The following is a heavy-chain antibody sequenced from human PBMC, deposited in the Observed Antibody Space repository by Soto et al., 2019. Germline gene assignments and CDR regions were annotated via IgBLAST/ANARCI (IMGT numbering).Heavy chain of an antibody. CDR2: INAGNGNT. V-gene: IGHV1-3*01. CDR1: GYTFTSYA. J-gene: IGHJ6*03. D-gene: IGHD2-2*01. CDR3: AREEAGIVVDTPPSWVHYYYYMDV. Sequence: QVQLVQSGAEVKKPGASVKVSCKASGYTFTSYAMHWVRQAPGQRLEWMGWINAGNGNTKYSQKFQGRVTITRDTSASTADMELSSLRSEDTAVYYCAREEAGIVVDTPPSWVHYYYYMDVWGKGTTVTVSS.